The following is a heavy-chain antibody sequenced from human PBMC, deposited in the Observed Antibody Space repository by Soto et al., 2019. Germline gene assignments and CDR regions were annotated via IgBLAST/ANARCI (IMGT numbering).Heavy chain of an antibody. CDR3: ARAPYDYVWGSYRSAWFDP. D-gene: IGHD3-16*02. CDR2: IYYSGST. Sequence: SETLSLTCPVSGGSISSGGDYWSWLRQHPGKGLEWIGYIYYSGSTYYNPSLKSRVTISVDTSKNQFSLKLSSVTAADTAVYYCARAPYDYVWGSYRSAWFDPWGQGTLVTVSS. CDR1: GGSISSGGDY. J-gene: IGHJ5*02. V-gene: IGHV4-31*03.